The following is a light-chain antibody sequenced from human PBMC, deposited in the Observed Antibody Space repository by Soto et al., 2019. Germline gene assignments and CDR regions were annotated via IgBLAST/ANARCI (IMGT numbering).Light chain of an antibody. V-gene: IGKV3-11*01. CDR2: GAS. CDR3: QQRSSWPLT. Sequence: EIVLTQSPATLSLSPGERATLSCRASQSLGKSLVWYQQKPGQAPRLLIDGASNRATGIPARFSGSGSGTDFTLTISSLEPEDCAVYFCQQRSSWPLTFGGGTKVEIK. J-gene: IGKJ4*02. CDR1: QSLGKS.